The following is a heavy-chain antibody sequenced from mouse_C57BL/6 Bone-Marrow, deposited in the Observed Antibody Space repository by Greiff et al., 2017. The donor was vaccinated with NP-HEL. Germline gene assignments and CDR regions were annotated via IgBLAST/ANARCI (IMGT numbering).Heavy chain of an antibody. CDR1: GYTFTNYW. V-gene: IGHV1-63*01. D-gene: IGHD1-1*01. CDR3: ARRGGSSYGWFAY. CDR2: IYPGGGYT. Sequence: VQLQQSGAELVRPGTSVKMSCKASGYTFTNYWIGWAKQRPGHGLEWIGDIYPGGGYTNYNEKFKGQATLTADKSSSTAYMQFSSLTSEDSAIYYCARRGGSSYGWFAYWGQGTLVTVSA. J-gene: IGHJ3*01.